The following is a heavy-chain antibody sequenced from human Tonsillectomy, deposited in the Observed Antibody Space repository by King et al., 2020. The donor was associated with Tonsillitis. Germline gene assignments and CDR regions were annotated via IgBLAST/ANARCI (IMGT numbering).Heavy chain of an antibody. D-gene: IGHD6-19*01. CDR2: ISSISGTI. CDR1: GFTFSSYS. V-gene: IGHV3-48*01. Sequence: VQLVESGGGLVQPGGSLRLSCAASGFTFSSYSMNWVRQAPGKGLEWVSYISSISGTIYYADSVKGRFTISRDNAKNSLYLQMNSLRAEDTAVYYCASPGLAVAAPFDYWGQGTLVTVSS. J-gene: IGHJ4*02. CDR3: ASPGLAVAAPFDY.